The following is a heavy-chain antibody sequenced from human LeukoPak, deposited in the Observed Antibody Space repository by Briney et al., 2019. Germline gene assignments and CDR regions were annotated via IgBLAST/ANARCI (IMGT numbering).Heavy chain of an antibody. CDR3: ARTPFSGSYNGHWFDP. V-gene: IGHV3-7*01. J-gene: IGHJ5*02. CDR2: IKQDGSEK. Sequence: GGSLRLSCAASGFTFSSYWMSWVRQAPGKGLEWVANIKQDGSEKYYVDSVKGRFTISRDNAKNSLYLQMNSLRAEDTAVYYCARTPFSGSYNGHWFDPWGQGTLVTVSS. CDR1: GFTFSSYW. D-gene: IGHD1-26*01.